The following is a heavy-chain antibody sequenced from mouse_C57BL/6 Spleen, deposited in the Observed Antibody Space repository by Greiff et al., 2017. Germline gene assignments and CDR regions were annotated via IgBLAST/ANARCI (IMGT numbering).Heavy chain of an antibody. Sequence: QVQLQQSGAELARPGASVKLSCKASGYTFTSYGISWVKQRTGQGLEWIGEIYPRSGNTYYNEKFKGKATLTADKSSSTAYMELRSLTSEDSAVYFCASEDDYDPIFAYWGQGTLVTVSA. CDR2: IYPRSGNT. D-gene: IGHD2-4*01. V-gene: IGHV1-81*01. CDR3: ASEDDYDPIFAY. J-gene: IGHJ3*01. CDR1: GYTFTSYG.